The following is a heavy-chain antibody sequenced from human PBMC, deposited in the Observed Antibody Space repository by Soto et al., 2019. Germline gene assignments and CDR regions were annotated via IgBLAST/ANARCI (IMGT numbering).Heavy chain of an antibody. V-gene: IGHV4-30-4*01. Sequence: QVQLQESVPGLGKPSQTLSLTCTVSGGSISSGDYYWSWIRQPPGKGLVWIGYSYYSGSTYSNPSLMIRFTRSVDTSKTQVALKLTSVAATDTAVYYCARVGVYGATTIDYWGQGTLVNVSS. CDR3: ARVGVYGATTIDY. D-gene: IGHD3-10*02. CDR2: SYYSGST. J-gene: IGHJ4*02. CDR1: GGSISSGDYY.